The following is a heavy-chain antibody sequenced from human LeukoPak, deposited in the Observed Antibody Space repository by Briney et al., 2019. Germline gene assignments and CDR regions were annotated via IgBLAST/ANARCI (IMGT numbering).Heavy chain of an antibody. V-gene: IGHV3-7*03. CDR1: GFTFSNFW. J-gene: IGHJ6*02. CDR2: IKQDETEK. Sequence: PGESLRLSCTASGFTFSNFWMGWVRQAPGKGLGWVANIKQDETEKFYLGSVKGRFTISRDNAKNSLYLQMSNLRAEDTAVYFCARGGGLDVWGQGATVTVSS. CDR3: ARGGGLDV. D-gene: IGHD3-16*01.